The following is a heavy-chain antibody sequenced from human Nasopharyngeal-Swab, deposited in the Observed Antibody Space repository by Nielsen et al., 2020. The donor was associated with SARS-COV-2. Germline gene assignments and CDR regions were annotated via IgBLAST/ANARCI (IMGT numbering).Heavy chain of an antibody. Sequence: ASVKVSCKASGYTFTNYALHWGRQAPGQRPEWMAWINTDNGDTRYSPKFQGRVTVTRDTSATTAYMGLSSLTSEDTAMYYCVRDDGGSYLLDYWGQGTLVTVSS. V-gene: IGHV1-3*04. CDR2: INTDNGDT. J-gene: IGHJ4*02. CDR3: VRDDGGSYLLDY. D-gene: IGHD1-26*01. CDR1: GYTFTNYA.